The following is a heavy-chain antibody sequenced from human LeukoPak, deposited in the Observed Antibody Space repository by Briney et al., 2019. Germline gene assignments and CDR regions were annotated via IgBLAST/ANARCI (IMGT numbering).Heavy chain of an antibody. CDR3: ARGPGPRDAFDI. J-gene: IGHJ3*02. CDR2: INPSGGST. Sequence: ASVKVSCKAFGFTFTSYYMHWVRQAPGQGLEWMGIINPSGGSTSYAQNFQGRVTLTSDTSTSTVYMDLSRLRSEDTALYYCARGPGPRDAFDIWGQGTMVTVSS. CDR1: GFTFTSYY. V-gene: IGHV1-46*01.